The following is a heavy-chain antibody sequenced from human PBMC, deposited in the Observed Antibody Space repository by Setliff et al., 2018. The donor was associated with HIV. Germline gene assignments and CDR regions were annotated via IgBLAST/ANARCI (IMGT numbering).Heavy chain of an antibody. V-gene: IGHV4-4*02. CDR3: ARGGGYYKLDY. CDR1: GASVRSPTW. J-gene: IGHJ4*02. D-gene: IGHD3-10*01. CDR2: VFHSGST. Sequence: LSLTCAVSGASVRSPTWWSWVRQAPGKGLEWVGEVFHSGSTNYNPSLKSRLTISVDKSKDQLSLKLTSVTAADTALYYCARGGGYYKLDYWGRGTLVTVSS.